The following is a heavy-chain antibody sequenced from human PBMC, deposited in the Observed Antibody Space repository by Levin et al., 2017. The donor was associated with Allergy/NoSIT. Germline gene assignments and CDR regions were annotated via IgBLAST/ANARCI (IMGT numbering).Heavy chain of an antibody. CDR2: ISSSSSTI. D-gene: IGHD2-21*01. Sequence: GGSLRLSCAASGFTFSSYSMNWVRQAPGKGLEWVSYISSSSSTIYYADSVKGRLTISRDNAKNSLYLQMNSLRDEDTAVYYCARERYCGGDCLIDYWGQGTLVTVSS. CDR3: ARERYCGGDCLIDY. V-gene: IGHV3-48*02. J-gene: IGHJ4*02. CDR1: GFTFSSYS.